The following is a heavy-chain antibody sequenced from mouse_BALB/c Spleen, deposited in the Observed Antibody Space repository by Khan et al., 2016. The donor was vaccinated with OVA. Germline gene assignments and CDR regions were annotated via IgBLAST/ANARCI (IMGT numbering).Heavy chain of an antibody. D-gene: IGHD1-2*01. CDR1: GYSITSGYG. CDR3: ARTARIKY. V-gene: IGHV3-2*02. Sequence: EVQLLETGPGLVKPSQSLSLTCTVTGYSITSGYGWNWIRQFPGNKLEWMGYISYSGSTNYNPSLKSRISITRDTSKNQFFLQLNFVTTEDTATYYCARTARIKYWGQGTTLTVSS. J-gene: IGHJ2*01. CDR2: ISYSGST.